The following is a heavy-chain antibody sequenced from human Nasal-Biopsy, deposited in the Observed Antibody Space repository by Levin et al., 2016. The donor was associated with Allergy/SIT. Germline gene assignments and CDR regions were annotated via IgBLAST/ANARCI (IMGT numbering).Heavy chain of an antibody. V-gene: IGHV3-9*01. Sequence: GGSLRLSCAASGFTFNDYTMNWVRQAPGKGLEWVSGISWNSGSIGYADSVKGRFTISRDNAKNSLYLQMTSLRAEDTGLYYCVKVGGEYFDYWGQGTLVTVSS. D-gene: IGHD3-10*01. CDR2: ISWNSGSI. CDR1: GFTFNDYT. J-gene: IGHJ4*02. CDR3: VKVGGEYFDY.